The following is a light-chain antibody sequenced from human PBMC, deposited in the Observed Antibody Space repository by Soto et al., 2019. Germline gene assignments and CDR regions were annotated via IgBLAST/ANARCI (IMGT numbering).Light chain of an antibody. V-gene: IGKV3-20*01. CDR1: QSVTSSY. CDR2: GAS. Sequence: EIVLTQSPGTLSLSPGERATLSCRASQSVTSSYLAWYQQKPGQAPRRLIYGASSRATGIPDRFSGSGSGTDFTLTISRLEPEDLAVYHCQQYGSPPLTFGGGTKVEIK. J-gene: IGKJ4*01. CDR3: QQYGSPPLT.